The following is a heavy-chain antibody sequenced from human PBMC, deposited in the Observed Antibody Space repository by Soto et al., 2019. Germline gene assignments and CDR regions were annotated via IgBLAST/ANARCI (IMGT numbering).Heavy chain of an antibody. CDR1: GGSISRYY. Sequence: SETLSLTCNVSGGSISRYYWSWIRQPPGKGLEWIGYIHYSGSTKYNPSLKSRVTISVDTSKNQFSLKLTSVTAADTAVYFCARVPAVASTIPSLWFDPWGQGTLVPVSS. CDR2: IHYSGST. J-gene: IGHJ5*02. V-gene: IGHV4-59*01. CDR3: ARVPAVASTIPSLWFDP. D-gene: IGHD6-19*01.